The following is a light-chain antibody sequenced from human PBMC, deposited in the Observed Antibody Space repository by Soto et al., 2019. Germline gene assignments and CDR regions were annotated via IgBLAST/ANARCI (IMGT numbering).Light chain of an antibody. J-gene: IGKJ3*01. CDR3: QLSASPLFT. V-gene: IGKV3-20*01. CDR1: QRFISRH. CDR2: CAS. Sequence: SAGAVSLKKGERATLSCRVRQRFISRHLAWYPQKPCQAPTLLLFCASSTAPGIPDRFSCSWSGTDFTPPLFFFEAEDFAVYYCQLSASPLFTSGPVTKADI.